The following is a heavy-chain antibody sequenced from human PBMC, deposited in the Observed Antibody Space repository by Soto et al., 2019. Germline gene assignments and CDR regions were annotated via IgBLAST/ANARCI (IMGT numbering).Heavy chain of an antibody. CDR1: GGTFSSYT. CDR3: ARAPKRGYCSGGSCYSGWFDP. CDR2: IIPILGIA. D-gene: IGHD2-15*01. Sequence: ASVKVSCKASGGTFSSYTISWVRQAPGQGLEWMGRIIPILGIANYAQKFQGRVTITADKSTSTAYMELSSLRSEDTAVYYCARAPKRGYCSGGSCYSGWFDPWGQGTLVTVSS. J-gene: IGHJ5*02. V-gene: IGHV1-69*02.